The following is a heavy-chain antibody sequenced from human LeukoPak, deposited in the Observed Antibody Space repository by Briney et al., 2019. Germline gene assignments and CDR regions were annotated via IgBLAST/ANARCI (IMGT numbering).Heavy chain of an antibody. CDR3: ARQIRWLRYWFDP. CDR2: INHSGST. V-gene: IGHV4-39*07. J-gene: IGHJ5*02. CDR1: GGSISRSRYY. D-gene: IGHD5-12*01. Sequence: SETLSLTCTVSGGSISRSRYYWGWIRQPPGKGLEWIGEINHSGSTNYNPSLKSRVTISVDTSKNQFSLELSSVTAADTAVYYCARQIRWLRYWFDPWGQGTLVTVSS.